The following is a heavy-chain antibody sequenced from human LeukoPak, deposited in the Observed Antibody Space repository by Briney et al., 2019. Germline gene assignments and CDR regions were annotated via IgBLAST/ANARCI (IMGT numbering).Heavy chain of an antibody. D-gene: IGHD2-15*01. CDR2: IYYSGST. J-gene: IGHJ3*02. CDR1: GGSISSYY. CDR3: ARFPSFYDLSGAANAFDI. Sequence: SETLSLTCTVSGGSISSYYWSWIRQPPGKGLEWIGYIYYSGSTNYNPSLKSRVTISVDTSKNQFSLQLTSVTAADTAVYYCARFPSFYDLSGAANAFDIWGQGTMVIVSS. V-gene: IGHV4-59*12.